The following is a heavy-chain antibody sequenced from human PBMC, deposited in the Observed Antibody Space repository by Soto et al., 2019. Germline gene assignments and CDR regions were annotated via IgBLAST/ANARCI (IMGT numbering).Heavy chain of an antibody. CDR1: GFTFTSYA. V-gene: IGHV3-23*01. CDR3: AKGNYGVDY. J-gene: IGHJ4*02. D-gene: IGHD4-17*01. CDR2: ISGGGVST. Sequence: EVQVLESGGGLVQPGGSLRLSCAASGFTFTSYAMSWVRPAPGKGLEWVSAISGGGVSTYYADSVKGRFTISRDNSKNTVYLQMNSLRAEDTAVYHCAKGNYGVDYVGQGTLVTVSS.